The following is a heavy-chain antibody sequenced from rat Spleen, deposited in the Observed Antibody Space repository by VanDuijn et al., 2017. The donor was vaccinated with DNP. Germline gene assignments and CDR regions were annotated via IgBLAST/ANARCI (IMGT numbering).Heavy chain of an antibody. CDR3: ARHGPYNNYDYAMDA. CDR2: ISTSGGSP. J-gene: IGHJ4*01. V-gene: IGHV5-25*01. CDR1: GFTFSNDY. D-gene: IGHD1-10*01. Sequence: EVQLVESGGGLVQPGRSMKLSCAASGFTFSNDYLAWARQPPTRGLEWVATISTSGGSPYYRDSVKDRFTISRDVAKSSLYRQMNSLKSEDTATYYCARHGPYNNYDYAMDAWGQGTSVTVSS.